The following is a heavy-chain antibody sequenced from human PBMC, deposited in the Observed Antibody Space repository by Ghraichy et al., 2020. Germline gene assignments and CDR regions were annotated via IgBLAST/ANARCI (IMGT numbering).Heavy chain of an antibody. CDR3: ARSAFDI. CDR2: INTRGSII. V-gene: IGHV3-48*03. Sequence: GGSLRLSFAASGFTFSSFEMNWVRQAPGKGLEWVAYINTRGSIIYYADSVKGRFTISRDNAKNSLYLQMSTLRAEDTAVYYCARSAFDIWGQGTMVTVSS. J-gene: IGHJ3*02. CDR1: GFTFSSFE.